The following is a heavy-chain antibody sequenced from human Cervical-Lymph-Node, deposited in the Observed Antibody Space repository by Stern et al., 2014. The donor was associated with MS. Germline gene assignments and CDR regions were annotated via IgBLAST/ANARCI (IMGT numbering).Heavy chain of an antibody. D-gene: IGHD3-10*01. Sequence: EVQLEESGGDLVQPGGSLRLSCAASGFTFSMYPMHWVRQAPGEGLESVSAISGNGGSTYYANSVKGRFAISRDNSENTLYLQMGSLRPEDMAVYYCVREGDAGSYDYWGQGTLVTVSS. J-gene: IGHJ4*02. CDR1: GFTFSMYP. CDR2: ISGNGGST. CDR3: VREGDAGSYDY. V-gene: IGHV3-64*01.